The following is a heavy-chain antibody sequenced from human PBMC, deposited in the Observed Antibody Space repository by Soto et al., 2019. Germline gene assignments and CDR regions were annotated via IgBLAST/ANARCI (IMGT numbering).Heavy chain of an antibody. V-gene: IGHV3-23*01. Sequence: GGSLRLSCAASGFTFSSYAMSWVRQAPGKGLEWVSAISGSGGSTYYADSVKGRFTISRDNSKNTLYLQMNSLRAEDTAVYYCAKDTPAYGSDYDFWSGYSSDAFDIWGQGTMVTVSS. CDR1: GFTFSSYA. D-gene: IGHD3-3*01. J-gene: IGHJ3*02. CDR3: AKDTPAYGSDYDFWSGYSSDAFDI. CDR2: ISGSGGST.